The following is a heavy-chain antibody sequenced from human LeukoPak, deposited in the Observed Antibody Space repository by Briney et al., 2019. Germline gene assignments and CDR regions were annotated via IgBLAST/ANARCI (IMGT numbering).Heavy chain of an antibody. D-gene: IGHD3-10*01. J-gene: IGHJ4*02. Sequence: PSETLSLTCTVSGGSISSYYWSWIRQPPGKGLEWIGYIYYSGSTNYNPSLTSRVTISVDTSKNQFSLKLSSVTAADTAVYYCARDKAYGSGGFDYWGQGTLVTVSS. CDR3: ARDKAYGSGGFDY. CDR1: GGSISSYY. CDR2: IYYSGST. V-gene: IGHV4-59*01.